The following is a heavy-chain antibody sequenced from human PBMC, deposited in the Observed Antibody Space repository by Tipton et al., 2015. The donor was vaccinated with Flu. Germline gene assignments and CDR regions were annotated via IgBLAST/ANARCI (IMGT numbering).Heavy chain of an antibody. CDR3: VRPATAYNSDDY. V-gene: IGHV5-51*03. D-gene: IGHD6-25*01. CDR2: IYPGDSDT. CDR1: GYIFTNYW. Sequence: QLVQSGADVKKPGESLKISCKGSGYIFTNYWIGWVRQMPGKGLEWMGMIYPGDSDTRYGPSSQGQVAMSVDNSISTVYLQWSSLETSDTAVYYCVRPATAYNSDDYWGQGILVTVSS. J-gene: IGHJ4*02.